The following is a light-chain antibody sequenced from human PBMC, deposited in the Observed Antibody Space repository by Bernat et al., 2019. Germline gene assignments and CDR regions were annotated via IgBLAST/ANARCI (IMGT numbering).Light chain of an antibody. Sequence: QSVLTQPPSASGTPGQRVTISCSGSSSNIGINTVNWFQQLPGTGPKLLIFSNNQRPSGVPDRFSGSKSDTSASLAISGLQSEDEADYYCAARDDSLNAVVFGGGTKLTVL. CDR2: SNN. CDR1: SSNIGINT. J-gene: IGLJ2*01. V-gene: IGLV1-44*01. CDR3: AARDDSLNAVV.